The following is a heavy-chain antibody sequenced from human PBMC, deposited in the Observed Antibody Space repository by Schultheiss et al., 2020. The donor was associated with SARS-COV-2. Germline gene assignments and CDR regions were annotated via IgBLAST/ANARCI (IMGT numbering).Heavy chain of an antibody. CDR3: AREILTTAPRGGMDV. V-gene: IGHV3-64*02. CDR2: ISSNGVTT. D-gene: IGHD4-11*01. J-gene: IGHJ6*02. Sequence: GGSLRLSCAAFGFTFSTYAMHWVRQAPGKGLEYVSAISSNGVTTYYVDSVKGRFTISRDNSKNTLFLQMGGLRVEDMAVYYCAREILTTAPRGGMDVWGQGTTVTVSS. CDR1: GFTFSTYA.